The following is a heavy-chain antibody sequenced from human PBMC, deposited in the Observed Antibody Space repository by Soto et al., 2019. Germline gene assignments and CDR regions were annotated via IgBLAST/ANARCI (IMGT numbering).Heavy chain of an antibody. D-gene: IGHD6-19*01. CDR3: ARGRGWRDY. Sequence: QVRLVQSGAEVKKPVASVMVSCKASGYTFTNYDMNWVRQAPGQGLVWTGWMHPNSGNTDNGQKFQGRTNIPGNTSSSTAYLELSSLSSEDTAVYYCARGRGWRDYWGQGTLVTVS. CDR2: MHPNSGNT. V-gene: IGHV1-8*01. J-gene: IGHJ4*02. CDR1: GYTFTNYD.